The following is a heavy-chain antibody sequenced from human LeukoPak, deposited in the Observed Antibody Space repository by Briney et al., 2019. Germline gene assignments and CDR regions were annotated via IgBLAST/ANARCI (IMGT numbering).Heavy chain of an antibody. J-gene: IGHJ4*02. V-gene: IGHV3-66*01. CDR1: GFTVSSNY. D-gene: IGHD4-23*01. Sequence: GGSLRLSCAASGFTVSSNYMSWVRQAPGKGLEWVSVIYSGGSTYYADSVKGRFTISRDNSKNTLYLQMGSLRAEDMAVYYCARGGTTTVVSFDYWGQGALVTVSS. CDR2: IYSGGST. CDR3: ARGGTTTVVSFDY.